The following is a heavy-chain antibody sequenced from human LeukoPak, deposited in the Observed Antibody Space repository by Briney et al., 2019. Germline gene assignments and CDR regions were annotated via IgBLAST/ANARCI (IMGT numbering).Heavy chain of an antibody. D-gene: IGHD4-17*01. J-gene: IGHJ1*01. CDR2: ISAYNGNT. CDR3: ASGPGDYRAEYFQH. Sequence: ASVKVSCRASGYTFTSYGISWVRQAPGQGLEWMGWISAYNGNTNYAQKLQGRVTMTTDTSTSTAYMELRSLRSDDTAVYYCASGPGDYRAEYFQHWGQGTLVTVSS. V-gene: IGHV1-18*04. CDR1: GYTFTSYG.